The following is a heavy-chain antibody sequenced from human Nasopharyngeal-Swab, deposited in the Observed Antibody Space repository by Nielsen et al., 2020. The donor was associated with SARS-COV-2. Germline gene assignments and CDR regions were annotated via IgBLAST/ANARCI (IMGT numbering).Heavy chain of an antibody. V-gene: IGHV3-11*04. CDR3: ARDYYDSSGYSYGMDV. CDR2: ISSSGSTI. Sequence: GESLKISCAASGFTFSDYYMSWIRQAPGKGLEWVSYISSSGSTIYYADSVKGRFTISRDNSKNTLYLQMNSLRAEDTAVYYCARDYYDSSGYSYGMDVWGQGTTVTVSS. J-gene: IGHJ6*02. CDR1: GFTFSDYY. D-gene: IGHD3-22*01.